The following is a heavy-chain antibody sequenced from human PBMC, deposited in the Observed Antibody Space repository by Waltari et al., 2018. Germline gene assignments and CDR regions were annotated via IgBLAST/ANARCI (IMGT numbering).Heavy chain of an antibody. J-gene: IGHJ5*02. CDR3: AREVDYIWGSYRKGGWFDP. Sequence: QVQLQQWGAGLLKPSETLSLTGAVHGGSFRGYHWSWIRQPPGKGLEWIGEINHSGSTNYNPSLKSRVTISVDTSKNQFSLKLSSVTAADTAVYYCAREVDYIWGSYRKGGWFDPWGQGTLVTVSS. CDR2: INHSGST. CDR1: GGSFRGYH. V-gene: IGHV4-34*01. D-gene: IGHD3-16*02.